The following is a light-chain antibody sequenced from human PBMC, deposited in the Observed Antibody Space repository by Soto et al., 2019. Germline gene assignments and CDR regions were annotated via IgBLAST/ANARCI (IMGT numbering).Light chain of an antibody. Sequence: QSALTQPPSASGSPGQSVTISCSGTSSDVGSYDSVSWYQQHPDTAPKLMIYDVTKRPSGVPDRFSGSKSGNTASLTISGLQAEDEADYCCCSYAGGYVFEVIFGGGTKVTVL. V-gene: IGLV2-11*01. J-gene: IGLJ2*01. CDR3: CSYAGGYVFEVI. CDR2: DVT. CDR1: SSDVGSYDS.